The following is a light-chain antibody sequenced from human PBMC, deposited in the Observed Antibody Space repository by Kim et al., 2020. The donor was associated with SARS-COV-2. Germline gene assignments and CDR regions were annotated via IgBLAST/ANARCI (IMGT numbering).Light chain of an antibody. V-gene: IGLV10-54*01. CDR1: SNNVGNQG. CDR3: SAWDSSLITWV. CDR2: RNN. J-gene: IGLJ3*02. Sequence: QAGLTQPPSVSKDLRQTATLTCTGDSNNVGNQGAAWLQQHQGHPPRLLSYRNNNRPSGISERFSASRSGTTASLTITGLQPEDEADYYCSAWDSSLITWVFGGGTQLTVL.